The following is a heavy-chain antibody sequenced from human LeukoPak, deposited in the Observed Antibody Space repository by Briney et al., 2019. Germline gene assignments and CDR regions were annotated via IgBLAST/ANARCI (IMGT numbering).Heavy chain of an antibody. CDR1: GGSFSGYY. D-gene: IGHD3-22*01. Sequence: SETLSLTCAVYGGSFSGYYWSWIRQPPGKGLEWIGEINHSGSTNYNPSLKSRVTISVDTSKNQFSLKLSSVTAADTAVYYCARGDRGTYYYDSSGPHSNFDYWGQGTLVTVSS. V-gene: IGHV4-34*01. J-gene: IGHJ4*02. CDR3: ARGDRGTYYYDSSGPHSNFDY. CDR2: INHSGST.